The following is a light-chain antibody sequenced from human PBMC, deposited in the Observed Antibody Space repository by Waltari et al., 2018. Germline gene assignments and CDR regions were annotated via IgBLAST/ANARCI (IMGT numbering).Light chain of an antibody. CDR2: DND. CDR3: GTWDTSLSAWV. V-gene: IGLV1-51*01. Sequence: QSVLTQAPSVSAAPGQKVTISCAGSSSNIGNKYVSWYQQFPGTAPKLLIYDNDKRPSGIPDRCSASKSGTSATLGITGLQTGDEAKYYCGTWDTSLSAWVFGGGTKLTVL. J-gene: IGLJ3*02. CDR1: SSNIGNKY.